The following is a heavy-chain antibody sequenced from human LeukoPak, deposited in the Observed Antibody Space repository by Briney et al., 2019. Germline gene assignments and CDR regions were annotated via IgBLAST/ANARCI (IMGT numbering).Heavy chain of an antibody. D-gene: IGHD2-15*01. CDR1: AFSFSTCA. J-gene: IGHJ4*02. Sequence: GGSLRLSCAASAFSFSTCAMSWVRQAPGKDMEWVSTINGGGGATYYADSVKGRFTVSRDNSKNRLFLQMNSLRAEDTAIYYCAKHVPVGGGLPRWIDYWGQGTLVTVSS. CDR2: INGGGGAT. CDR3: AKHVPVGGGLPRWIDY. V-gene: IGHV3-23*01.